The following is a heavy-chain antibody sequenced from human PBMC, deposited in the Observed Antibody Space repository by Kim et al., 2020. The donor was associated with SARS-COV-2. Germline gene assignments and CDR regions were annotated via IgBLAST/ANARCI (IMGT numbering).Heavy chain of an antibody. CDR2: IYSGGST. CDR1: GFAVSSNY. J-gene: IGHJ4*02. D-gene: IGHD3-22*01. V-gene: IGHV3-53*01. CDR3: AREDLGGYYSDY. Sequence: GGSMRLSCAASGFAVSSNYMSWVRQAPGKGLEWVSVIYSGGSTYYADSVKGRFTISRDNSQNTLYLQMNSLRSEDTAVYYCAREDLGGYYSDYWGQGTLVTVSS.